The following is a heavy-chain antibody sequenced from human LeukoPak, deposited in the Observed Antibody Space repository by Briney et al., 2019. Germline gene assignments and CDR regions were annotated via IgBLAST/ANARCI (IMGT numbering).Heavy chain of an antibody. CDR3: AKMAHGGSALSSSNYYYYGMDV. CDR1: GFTFSSYA. D-gene: IGHD6-19*01. V-gene: IGHV3-23*01. Sequence: GGSLRLSCAASGFTFSSYAMSWVRQAPGQGLEWVSAISGSGGSTYYAHSVKGRFTISRDNSKNTLYLQMNSLRAEDTAVYYCAKMAHGGSALSSSNYYYYGMDVWGQGTTVTVSS. CDR2: ISGSGGST. J-gene: IGHJ6*02.